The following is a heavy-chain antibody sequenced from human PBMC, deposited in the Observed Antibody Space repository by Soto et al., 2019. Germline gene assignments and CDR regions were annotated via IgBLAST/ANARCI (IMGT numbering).Heavy chain of an antibody. CDR1: GLSLSETY. Sequence: GCMRVFCAFPGLSLSETYIAWVRQAPGRGLEWVVRSRDKAQGYRTAYAASVKGRFSTSRNESKNSVYLQMKSLKTEDTAVYYCVRDTYFPDSSGYTRCFDVWGQGTLVTGPS. J-gene: IGHJ4*02. V-gene: IGHV3-72*01. CDR2: SRDKAQGYRT. CDR3: VRDTYFPDSSGYTRCFDV. D-gene: IGHD3-22*01.